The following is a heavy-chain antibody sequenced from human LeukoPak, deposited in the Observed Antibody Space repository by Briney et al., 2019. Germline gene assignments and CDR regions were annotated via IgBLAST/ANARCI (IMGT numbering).Heavy chain of an antibody. V-gene: IGHV3-7*01. D-gene: IGHD7-27*01. CDR1: GFTFSSYW. J-gene: IGHJ3*02. CDR3: ARSSGALGNAFDI. Sequence: QPGGSLRLSCAASGFTFSSYWMSWVRQAPGKGLEWVANIKQDGSEKYYVDSVKGRFTISRDNAKNSLYLQMNSLRAGDTAVYYCARSSGALGNAFDIWGQGTMVTVSS. CDR2: IKQDGSEK.